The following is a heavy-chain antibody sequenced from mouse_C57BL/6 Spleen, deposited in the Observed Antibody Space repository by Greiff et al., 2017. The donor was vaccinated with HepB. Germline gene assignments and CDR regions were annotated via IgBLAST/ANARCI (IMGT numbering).Heavy chain of an antibody. J-gene: IGHJ1*03. V-gene: IGHV1-18*01. Sequence: VHVKQSGPELVKPGASVKIPCKASGYTFTDYNMDWVKQSHGKSLEWIGDINPNNGGTIYNQKFKGKATLTVDKSSSTAYMELRSLTSEDTAVYYCARKGHYYGSSYDWYFDVWGTGTTVTVSS. D-gene: IGHD1-1*01. CDR3: ARKGHYYGSSYDWYFDV. CDR2: INPNNGGT. CDR1: GYTFTDYN.